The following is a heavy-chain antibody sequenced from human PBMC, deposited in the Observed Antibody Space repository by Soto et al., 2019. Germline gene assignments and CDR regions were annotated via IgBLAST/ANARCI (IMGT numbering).Heavy chain of an antibody. V-gene: IGHV3-23*01. CDR3: AKSPSGGWYQELDY. J-gene: IGHJ4*02. CDR2: ISGSGGST. D-gene: IGHD6-19*01. CDR1: GFTFSSYA. Sequence: PGGSLRLSCAASGFTFSSYAMSWVRQAPGKGLEWVSAISGSGGSTYYADSVKGRFTISRDNSKNTLYLQMNSLRAEDTAVYYCAKSPSGGWYQELDYWGQGTLVTVSS.